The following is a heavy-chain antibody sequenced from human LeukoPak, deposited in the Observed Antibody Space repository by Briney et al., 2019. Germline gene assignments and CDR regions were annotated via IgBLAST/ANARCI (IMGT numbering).Heavy chain of an antibody. D-gene: IGHD6-13*01. Sequence: SETLSLTCTVSGGSISSYYWSWVRQPPGKGLEWIGYIYYSGSTNYNPSLKSRVTISVDTSKNQFSLKLSSVTAADTAVYYCASSPVSPYSSSWSPYYFDYWGQGTLVTVSS. CDR3: ASSPVSPYSSSWSPYYFDY. V-gene: IGHV4-59*08. CDR2: IYYSGST. J-gene: IGHJ4*02. CDR1: GGSISSYY.